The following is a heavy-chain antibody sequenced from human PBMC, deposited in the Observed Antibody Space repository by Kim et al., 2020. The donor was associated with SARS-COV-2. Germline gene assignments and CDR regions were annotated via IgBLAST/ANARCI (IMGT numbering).Heavy chain of an antibody. CDR1: GFTFSNAW. J-gene: IGHJ6*02. CDR2: IKSKTDGGTT. CDR3: TTGDLTYQLPGSAGYYYGMDV. D-gene: IGHD2-2*01. Sequence: GGSLRLSCAASGFTFSNAWMSWVRQAPGKGLEWVGRIKSKTDGGTTDYAAPVKGRFTISRDDSKNTLYLQMNSLKTEDTAVYYCTTGDLTYQLPGSAGYYYGMDVWGQGTTVTVSS. V-gene: IGHV3-15*01.